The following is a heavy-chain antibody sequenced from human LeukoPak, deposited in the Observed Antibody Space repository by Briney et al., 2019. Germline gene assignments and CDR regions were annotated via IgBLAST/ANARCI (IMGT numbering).Heavy chain of an antibody. J-gene: IGHJ5*02. Sequence: SVKVSCKASGGTFSSYAISWVRQAPGQGLEWMGGIIPIFGTANYAQKFQGRVTITADESTSTAYMELSSLRSEDTAVYYCARGEHVVAASYSFVWFDPWAREPWSPSPQ. CDR2: IIPIFGTA. V-gene: IGHV1-69*01. D-gene: IGHD2-15*01. CDR1: GGTFSSYA. CDR3: ARGEHVVAASYSFVWFDP.